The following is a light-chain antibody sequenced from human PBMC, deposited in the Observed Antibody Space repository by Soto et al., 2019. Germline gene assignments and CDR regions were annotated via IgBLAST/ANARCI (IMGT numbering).Light chain of an antibody. CDR3: QQYDSLPLT. CDR1: QDIHSF. V-gene: IGKV1-33*01. Sequence: DIQMTQSPSSLSASVGDRVTIDCQATQDIHSFLAWYQQKPGKAPKFLIFDASNLERGVPSRFSGSGSGTDFTFTISSLQPEDIATYFCQQYDSLPLTFGGGTKVEV. J-gene: IGKJ4*01. CDR2: DAS.